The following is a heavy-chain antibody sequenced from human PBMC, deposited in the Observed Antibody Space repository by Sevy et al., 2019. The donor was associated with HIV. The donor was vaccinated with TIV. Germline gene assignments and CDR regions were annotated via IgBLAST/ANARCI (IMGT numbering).Heavy chain of an antibody. J-gene: IGHJ4*02. CDR2: ISGSGGST. Sequence: GGSLRLSCAASGFTFNIYAMNWVRQAPGRGLEWVSTISGSGGSTYYAYSVKGRFTISRDNSKNTLYLQMNSLRAEDTAVYYCAKGSYYYDSSGGGVFDYWGQGTLVTVSS. CDR3: AKGSYYYDSSGGGVFDY. D-gene: IGHD3-22*01. V-gene: IGHV3-23*01. CDR1: GFTFNIYA.